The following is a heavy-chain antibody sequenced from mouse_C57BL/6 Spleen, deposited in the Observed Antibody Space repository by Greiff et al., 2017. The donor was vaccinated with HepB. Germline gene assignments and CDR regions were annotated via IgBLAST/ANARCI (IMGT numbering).Heavy chain of an antibody. V-gene: IGHV5-16*01. Sequence: EVNLVESEGGLVQPGSSMKLSCTASGFTFSDYYMAWVRQVPEKGLEWVANINYDGSSTYYLDSLKSRFIISRDNAKNILYLQMSSLKSEDTATYYCAREDYGSSYGNFDYWGQGTTLTVSS. CDR1: GFTFSDYY. CDR2: INYDGSST. CDR3: AREDYGSSYGNFDY. J-gene: IGHJ2*01. D-gene: IGHD1-1*01.